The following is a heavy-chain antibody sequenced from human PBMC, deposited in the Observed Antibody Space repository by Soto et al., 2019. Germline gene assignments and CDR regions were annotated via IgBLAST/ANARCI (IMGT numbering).Heavy chain of an antibody. CDR3: SRDSGGYSSSWYRAYYYYGMDV. J-gene: IGHJ6*02. CDR1: GFTFSDYY. D-gene: IGHD6-13*01. V-gene: IGHV3-11*06. Sequence: GGSLRLSCAASGFTFSDYYMSWIRQAPGKGLEWVSYISSSSSYTNYAASVKGRFTFSRDNAKNSLYLQMNSLRAEDTAVSYCSRDSGGYSSSWYRAYYYYGMDVWGQGTTVTVSS. CDR2: ISSSSSYT.